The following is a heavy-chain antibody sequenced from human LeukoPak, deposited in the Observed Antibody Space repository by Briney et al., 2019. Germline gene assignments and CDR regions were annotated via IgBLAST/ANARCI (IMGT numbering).Heavy chain of an antibody. CDR2: IYYSGST. Sequence: SETLSLTCTVSGGSISSGGYYWSWIRQHPGKGLEWIGYIYYSGSTYYNPSLKSRVTISVDTSKNQFSLKLSSVTAADTAVYYCAIGSSHYGMDVWGQGTTVTVSS. V-gene: IGHV4-31*03. CDR1: GGSISSGGYY. CDR3: AIGSSHYGMDV. J-gene: IGHJ6*02. D-gene: IGHD6-13*01.